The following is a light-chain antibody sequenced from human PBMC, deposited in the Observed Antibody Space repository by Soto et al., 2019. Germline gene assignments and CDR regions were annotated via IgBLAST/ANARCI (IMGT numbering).Light chain of an antibody. CDR3: QQSHSKPLT. J-gene: IGKJ4*01. V-gene: IGKV1-39*01. CDR1: QSVDIN. CDR2: AAS. Sequence: DIQMTQSPSSLSASVGDRVVFTCRASQSVDINLNWYQHKPGKAPTVLIHAASSLQSGVPSRFSGSGSGTDFFLTISSLQPEDFAVYYCQQSHSKPLTFGGGTTVDIK.